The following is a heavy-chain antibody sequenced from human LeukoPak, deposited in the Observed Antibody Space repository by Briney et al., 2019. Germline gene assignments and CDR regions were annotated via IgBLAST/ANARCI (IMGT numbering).Heavy chain of an antibody. CDR3: AKYQTGTWTSYDSSDI. Sequence: GGSLRLSCTASGFSFSSPGMNWVRQAPGKGLEWVSSTTTESTFKVYADSVEGRFTISRDNATNSLYLQMDSLRAEDTAVYSCAKYQTGTWTSYDSSDIWGQGTLVTVSS. V-gene: IGHV3-21*06. D-gene: IGHD1-7*01. J-gene: IGHJ3*02. CDR1: GFSFSSPG. CDR2: TTTESTFK.